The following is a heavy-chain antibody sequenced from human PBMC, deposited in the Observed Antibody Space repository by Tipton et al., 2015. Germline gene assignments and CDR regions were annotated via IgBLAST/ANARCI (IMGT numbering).Heavy chain of an antibody. J-gene: IGHJ6*02. CDR3: ARSPRVRRDGMDV. Sequence: TLSLTCTVSGGSVISGTDYWSWIRQPPGKGLEWIGYTFSGGSTNYNPSLKSRVTISLDTSKNQFSLNLNSVTAADTAVYYCARSPRVRRDGMDVWGQGTTVIVSS. CDR2: TFSGGST. D-gene: IGHD2-21*01. V-gene: IGHV4-61*01. CDR1: GGSVISGTDY.